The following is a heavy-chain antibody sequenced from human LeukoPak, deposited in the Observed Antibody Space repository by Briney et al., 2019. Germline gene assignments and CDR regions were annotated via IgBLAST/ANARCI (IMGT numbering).Heavy chain of an antibody. CDR1: GFSLSTSGMC. Sequence: SGPTLVNPTQTLTLTCTFSGFSLSTSGMCVSWMRPPPGKALEWLARVDWDDDKYYSISLKTRLTISKDTSKNQVVLTMTNMDPVDTATYYCARDDYVANLSAFDFWGQGTMVTVSS. J-gene: IGHJ3*01. V-gene: IGHV2-70*11. D-gene: IGHD4/OR15-4a*01. CDR3: ARDDYVANLSAFDF. CDR2: VDWDDDK.